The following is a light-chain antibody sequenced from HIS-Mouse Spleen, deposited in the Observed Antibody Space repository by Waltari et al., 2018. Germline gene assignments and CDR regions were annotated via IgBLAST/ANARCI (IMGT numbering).Light chain of an antibody. Sequence: QSALTQPASVSGAPGQSITIPCTGTSSDVGGYNYVSWYQQHPGKAPKLMIYDDSNRPSGVSNRFSGSKSGNTASLTISGLQAEDEADYYCSSYTSSSFNVVFGGGTKLTVL. J-gene: IGLJ2*01. CDR1: SSDVGGYNY. V-gene: IGLV2-14*03. CDR2: DDS. CDR3: SSYTSSSFNVV.